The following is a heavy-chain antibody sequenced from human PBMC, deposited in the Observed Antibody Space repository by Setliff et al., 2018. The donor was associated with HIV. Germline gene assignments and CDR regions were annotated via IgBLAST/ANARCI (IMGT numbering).Heavy chain of an antibody. Sequence: PSETLSLTCAVYGGSFSGYWSWIRQSPGKGLEWLGEINHSGNTHYDPSLKSRLTISIDTSKKQFSLKLTSVTAADTATYFCAHRRHYNTAWQWGDFKYWGLGALVTVSS. J-gene: IGHJ4*02. CDR1: GGSFSGY. V-gene: IGHV4-34*07. CDR3: AHRRHYNTAWQWGDFKY. CDR2: INHSGNT. D-gene: IGHD1-20*01.